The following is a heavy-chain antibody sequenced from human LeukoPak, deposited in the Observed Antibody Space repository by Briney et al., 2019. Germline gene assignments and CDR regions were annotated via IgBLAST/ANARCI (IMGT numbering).Heavy chain of an antibody. CDR3: ARLEVRGAHDAFDI. D-gene: IGHD3-10*01. CDR1: GYTFTGYY. CDR2: INPNSGAT. J-gene: IGHJ3*02. Sequence: ASVKVSCKASGYTFTGYYMHWVRQAPGQGLEWMGWINPNSGATKSAQKFQGRVTMTRDTSISTAYMELSRLTSDDTAVYYCARLEVRGAHDAFDIWGQGTMVTVSS. V-gene: IGHV1-2*02.